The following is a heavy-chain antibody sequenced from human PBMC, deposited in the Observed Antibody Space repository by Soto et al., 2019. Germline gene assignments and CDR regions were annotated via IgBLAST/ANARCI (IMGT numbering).Heavy chain of an antibody. CDR2: ISGSGGST. CDR3: AKAKLGGEAFDI. V-gene: IGHV3-23*01. J-gene: IGHJ3*02. Sequence: GGSLRLSCAAPGFTFSSYAMSWVRQAPGKGLEWVSAISGSGGSTYYADSVKGRFTISRDNSKNTLYLQMNSLRAEDTAVYYCAKAKLGGEAFDIWGQGTMVTVSS. CDR1: GFTFSSYA. D-gene: IGHD7-27*01.